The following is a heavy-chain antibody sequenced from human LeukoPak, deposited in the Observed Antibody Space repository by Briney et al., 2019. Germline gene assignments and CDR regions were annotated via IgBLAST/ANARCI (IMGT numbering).Heavy chain of an antibody. D-gene: IGHD3-9*01. CDR2: ISSSGITI. CDR3: ARDMSRLRYFDWSADAFDI. Sequence: GGSLRLSCAASGFTFSDYYMSWIRQAPGKGLEWVSYISSSGITIYYADSVKGRFTISRDNAKNSLHLQMNSLRAEDTAVYYCARDMSRLRYFDWSADAFDIWGQGTMVTVSS. J-gene: IGHJ3*02. CDR1: GFTFSDYY. V-gene: IGHV3-11*04.